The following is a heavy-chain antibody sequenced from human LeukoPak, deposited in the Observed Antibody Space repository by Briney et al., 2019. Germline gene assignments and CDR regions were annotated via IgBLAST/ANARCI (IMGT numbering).Heavy chain of an antibody. V-gene: IGHV4-39*01. D-gene: IGHD1-14*01. CDR2: IYYSGST. J-gene: IGHJ6*03. CDR3: AIQFSGPEQTYYYYYYYMDV. CDR1: GGSISSSSYY. Sequence: AATLSLTCTVSGGSISSSSYYWGWIRQPPGKGLEWSGSIYYSGSTYYNPSVKSRVTITVDTSKNQFSLKLSSLTAADTAVYYCAIQFSGPEQTYYYYYYYMDVWGKGTTVTVSS.